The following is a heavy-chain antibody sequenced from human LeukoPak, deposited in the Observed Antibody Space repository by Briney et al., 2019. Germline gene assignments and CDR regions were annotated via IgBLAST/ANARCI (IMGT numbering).Heavy chain of an antibody. D-gene: IGHD2-2*01. CDR3: ARDLFLTRMASHAVPGGNFDY. J-gene: IGHJ4*02. CDR1: GFTFSNYW. CDR2: IKQDGGEK. V-gene: IGHV3-7*01. Sequence: PGGSLRLSCAASGFTFSNYWMNWVRQAPGKGLEWVANIKQDGGEKSYVDSVKGRFTISRDNAKNSLHLQMNSLRAEDTAVYYCARDLFLTRMASHAVPGGNFDYWGQGTLVTVSS.